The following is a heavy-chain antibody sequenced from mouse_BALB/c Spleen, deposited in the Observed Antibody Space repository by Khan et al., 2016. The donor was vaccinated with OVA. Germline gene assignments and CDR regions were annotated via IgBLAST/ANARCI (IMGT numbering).Heavy chain of an antibody. V-gene: IGHV1-85*01. Sequence: QVQLKESGAELVKPGASVKLSCKASGYTFTSYDINWVRQRPEQGLEWIGWIFPGDDSTKYNETFKGKATLTTDKSSSPAYMKLSRLPSEDSAVYICARHYYDGSLYWYIDDWGEGTTVTVSS. CDR1: GYTFTSYD. CDR2: IFPGDDST. J-gene: IGHJ1*01. CDR3: ARHYYDGSLYWYIDD. D-gene: IGHD1-1*02.